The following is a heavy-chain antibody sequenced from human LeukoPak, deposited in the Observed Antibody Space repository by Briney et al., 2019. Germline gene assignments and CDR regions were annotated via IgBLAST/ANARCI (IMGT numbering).Heavy chain of an antibody. Sequence: GGPVTHFCAASGFTYNSYSMKWVPPAPGKGLGGDSSTTRCSTYKFHTVPVRARLTISRDNAKNSLYLQRNSRRAEDTAVYYCARDNWDDAPGGFDPWGQGTLVTVSS. D-gene: IGHD7-27*01. V-gene: IGHV3-21*01. CDR1: GFTYNSYS. CDR2: TTRCSTYK. CDR3: ARDNWDDAPGGFDP. J-gene: IGHJ5*02.